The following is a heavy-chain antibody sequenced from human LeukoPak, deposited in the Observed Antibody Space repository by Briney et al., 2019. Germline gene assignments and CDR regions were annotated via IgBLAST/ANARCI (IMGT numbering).Heavy chain of an antibody. D-gene: IGHD4-17*01. CDR2: IIPILGIA. V-gene: IGHV1-69*02. CDR3: AILLGDYGTFDY. Sequence: SVKVSCKASGGTFSSYTISWVRQAPGQGLEWMGRIIPILGIANYAQKFQGRVTITADKSTSTAYMELSSLRSADTAVYYCAILLGDYGTFDYWGQGTLVTVSS. CDR1: GGTFSSYT. J-gene: IGHJ4*02.